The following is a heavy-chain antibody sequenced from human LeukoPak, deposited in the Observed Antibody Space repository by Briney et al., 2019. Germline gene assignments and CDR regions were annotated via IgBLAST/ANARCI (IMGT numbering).Heavy chain of an antibody. V-gene: IGHV1-24*01. CDR1: GYTLTELS. CDR3: ATGFTIFGVVNDYYYYGMDV. CDR2: FDPQDGET. Sequence: ASVKVSCKVSGYTLTELSMHWVRQAPGKALEWMGSFDPQDGETIFAQKFQGRVTMTEDTSTDTAYMELSSLRSEDTAVYYCATGFTIFGVVNDYYYYGMDVWGQGTMVTVSS. D-gene: IGHD3-3*01. J-gene: IGHJ6*02.